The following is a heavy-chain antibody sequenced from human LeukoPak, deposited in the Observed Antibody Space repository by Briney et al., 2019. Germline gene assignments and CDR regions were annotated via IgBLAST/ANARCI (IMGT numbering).Heavy chain of an antibody. D-gene: IGHD6-6*01. V-gene: IGHV3-7*03. CDR3: ARSSHSSSSSV. J-gene: IGHJ3*01. Sequence: GGSLRLSCAVSGFTFSGFWMSWSRQAPGKGLEWVASINSDGSEGYYADVVKGRFTISRDNAKNSLYLQINSLRAEDTAVYYCARSSHSSSSSVWGQGTMVTVSS. CDR2: INSDGSEG. CDR1: GFTFSGFW.